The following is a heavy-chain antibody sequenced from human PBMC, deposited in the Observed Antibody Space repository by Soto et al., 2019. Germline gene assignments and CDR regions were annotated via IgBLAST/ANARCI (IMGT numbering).Heavy chain of an antibody. CDR2: ISGSGGST. J-gene: IGHJ4*02. CDR3: AKNSHYDYIWGSYRSDFDY. CDR1: GFTFSSYA. D-gene: IGHD3-16*02. V-gene: IGHV3-23*01. Sequence: GGSLRLSCAASGFTFSSYAMSWVRQAPGKGLEWVSAISGSGGSTYYADSVKGRFTISRDNSKNTLYLQMNSLRAEDTAVYYCAKNSHYDYIWGSYRSDFDYWGQGTLVTVSS.